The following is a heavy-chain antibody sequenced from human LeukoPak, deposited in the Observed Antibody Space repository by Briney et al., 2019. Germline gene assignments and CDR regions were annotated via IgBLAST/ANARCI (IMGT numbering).Heavy chain of an antibody. CDR1: GFTFSTYA. J-gene: IGHJ4*02. D-gene: IGHD3-22*01. CDR2: ISFDGSNK. CDR3: ATHDNSGYYYRYFDY. Sequence: GGSLRLSCAASGFTFSTYAMHWVRQAPGKGLEWVAVISFDGSNKYYADSEKGRFTISRDNSKNTLYLQMNSLRAEDTAVYYCATHDNSGYYYRYFDYWGQGTLVTVSS. V-gene: IGHV3-30-3*01.